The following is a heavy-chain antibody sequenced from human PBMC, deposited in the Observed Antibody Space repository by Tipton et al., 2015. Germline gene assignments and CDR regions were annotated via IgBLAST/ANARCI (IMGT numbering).Heavy chain of an antibody. D-gene: IGHD2-2*01. CDR1: GGSVSSGRYY. Sequence: LRLSCTVSGGSVSSGRYYWSWIRQPPGKGLEWIGYTCYSGSTNYNPSLKSRVTISVDPSKNQFSLKLSSVTAADTAVYYCARVVAVGDSRYFDYWGQGTLVTVSS. V-gene: IGHV4-61*01. J-gene: IGHJ4*02. CDR3: ARVVAVGDSRYFDY. CDR2: TCYSGST.